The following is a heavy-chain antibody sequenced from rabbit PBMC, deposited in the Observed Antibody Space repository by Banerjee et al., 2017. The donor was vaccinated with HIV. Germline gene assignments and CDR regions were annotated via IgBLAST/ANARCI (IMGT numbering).Heavy chain of an antibody. Sequence: QERLVESGGGLVKPEGSLKLTCTASGFSFSNKAVMCWVRQAPGKGLEWIACINAVIGKAVFATWAKGRFTFSKSPSTTVTLQMAILTAADTATYFCARDLVGVIVWNFGWWGPGTLVTVS. CDR1: GFSFSNKAV. V-gene: IGHV1S45*01. D-gene: IGHD6-1*01. J-gene: IGHJ4*01. CDR2: INAVIGKA. CDR3: ARDLVGVIVWNFGW.